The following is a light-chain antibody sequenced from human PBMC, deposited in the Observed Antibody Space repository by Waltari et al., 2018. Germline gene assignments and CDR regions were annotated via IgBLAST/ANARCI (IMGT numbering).Light chain of an antibody. Sequence: DIQVTQSPSSLSASVGDRVTITCRTSQSISTSLNWYQQKPGKPPKLLFFAASALQSGVSSRFSGSGSQTDFTLTIRNLQPEDFATYYCQQSYRAPQTFGGGTKVDMK. CDR1: QSISTS. J-gene: IGKJ4*01. V-gene: IGKV1-39*01. CDR2: AAS. CDR3: QQSYRAPQT.